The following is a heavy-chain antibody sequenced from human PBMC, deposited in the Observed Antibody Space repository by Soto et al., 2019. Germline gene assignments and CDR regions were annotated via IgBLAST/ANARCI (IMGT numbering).Heavy chain of an antibody. Sequence: ASVKVSCKASGYTFTSYAMHWVRQAPGQRLEWMGWINVGNGNTKYSQKFQGRVTITRDTSASTAYMELSSLRSEDTAVYYCACSVTIFGVVTAQFDYWGQGTLVTVSS. CDR2: INVGNGNT. CDR1: GYTFTSYA. CDR3: ACSVTIFGVVTAQFDY. V-gene: IGHV1-3*01. D-gene: IGHD3-3*01. J-gene: IGHJ4*02.